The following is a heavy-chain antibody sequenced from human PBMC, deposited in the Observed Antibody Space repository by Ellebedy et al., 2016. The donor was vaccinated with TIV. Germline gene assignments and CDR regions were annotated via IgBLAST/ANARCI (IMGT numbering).Heavy chain of an antibody. CDR2: ISIDGGAI. CDR1: GFTFSDYY. D-gene: IGHD6-19*01. V-gene: IGHV3-11*01. CDR3: ARFRYTSAWHLGHNGLDC. Sequence: GESLKISCAASGFTFSDYYMTWIRQAPGKGLQWISYISIDGGAIYYTESVKGRFTISRDNAAHSLYLQINSLRADYTAVYYCARFRYTSAWHLGHNGLDCWGQGTLVTVSS. J-gene: IGHJ4*02.